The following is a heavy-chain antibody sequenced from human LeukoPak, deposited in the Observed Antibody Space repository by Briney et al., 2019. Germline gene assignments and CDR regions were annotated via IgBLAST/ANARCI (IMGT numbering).Heavy chain of an antibody. CDR1: GGSFSGYY. CDR2: INHSGST. D-gene: IGHD1-26*01. CDR3: ARDRGRSGSYYDY. V-gene: IGHV4-34*01. J-gene: IGHJ4*02. Sequence: ETLSLTCAVYGGSFSGYYWSWIRQPPGKGLEWIGEINHSGSTNYNPSLKSRVTISVDTSKNQFSLKLSSVTAADTAVYYCARDRGRSGSYYDYWGQGTLVTVSS.